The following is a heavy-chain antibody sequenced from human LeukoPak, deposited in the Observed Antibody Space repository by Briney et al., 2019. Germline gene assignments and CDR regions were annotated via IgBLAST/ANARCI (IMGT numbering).Heavy chain of an antibody. CDR3: AGGALTDGDPDY. V-gene: IGHV5-51*01. J-gene: IGHJ4*02. Sequence: GESLKISCKGSGYTFTTYWIGWVRQMPGKGLECLGVIYPGDSDTRYSPSFQGQVTISADKSIGTAYLQWSSLKASDTAMYYCAGGALTDGDPDYWGQGTLVTVSS. CDR2: IYPGDSDT. D-gene: IGHD4-17*01. CDR1: GYTFTTYW.